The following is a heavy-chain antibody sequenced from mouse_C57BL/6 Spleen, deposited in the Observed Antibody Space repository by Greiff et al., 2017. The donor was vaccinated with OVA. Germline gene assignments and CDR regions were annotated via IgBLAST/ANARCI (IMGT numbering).Heavy chain of an antibody. Sequence: VQLQQSGPELVKPGASVKISCKASGYTFTDYYMNWVKQSHGKSLEWIGDINPNNGGTSYNQKLKGKAKLTVDKSSSTAYMELRSLTSDASAVYFCARAYYYLSDWYFDVWGTGATVTVSS. V-gene: IGHV1-26*01. CDR1: GYTFTDYY. D-gene: IGHD1-1*01. J-gene: IGHJ1*03. CDR3: ARAYYYLSDWYFDV. CDR2: INPNNGGT.